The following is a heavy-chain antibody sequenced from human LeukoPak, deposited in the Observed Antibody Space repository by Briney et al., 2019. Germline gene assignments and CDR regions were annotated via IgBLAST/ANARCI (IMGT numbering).Heavy chain of an antibody. Sequence: PGGSLRLSCAASGFTFSSYSMNWVHQAPGKGLEWVSSISSSSSYIYYADSVKGRFTISRDNAKNSLYLQMNSLRAEDTAVYYCARVVGGSYGAFDIWGQGTMVTVSS. CDR2: ISSSSSYI. CDR3: ARVVGGSYGAFDI. D-gene: IGHD1-26*01. CDR1: GFTFSSYS. V-gene: IGHV3-21*01. J-gene: IGHJ3*02.